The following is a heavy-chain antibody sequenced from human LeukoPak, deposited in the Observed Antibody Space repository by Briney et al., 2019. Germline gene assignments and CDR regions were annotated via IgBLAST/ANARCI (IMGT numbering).Heavy chain of an antibody. CDR1: GVSISSSYSY. D-gene: IGHD6-13*01. Sequence: SETLSLTCTVSGVSISSSYSYWGWIRQPPGMGLEWIGSIYYTGNTYYNASLKSQVSISIDTSKNQFSLKLTSVTAADTAVYYCARSKAAAEPDYWGQGTLVTVSS. V-gene: IGHV4-39*01. CDR3: ARSKAAAEPDY. J-gene: IGHJ4*02. CDR2: IYYTGNT.